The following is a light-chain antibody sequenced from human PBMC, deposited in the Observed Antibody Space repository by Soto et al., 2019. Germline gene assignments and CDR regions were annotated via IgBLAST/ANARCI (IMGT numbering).Light chain of an antibody. Sequence: EIVLTQSPGTLSLSPGERATLSCRASQSVSSTYLAWYQQKPGQAPRLLIYGASSRATGIPDRFSGSGSGTDFTLTISRLEPEDIAVYYCQQRSNWSWTFGQGTKVAIK. CDR3: QQRSNWSWT. V-gene: IGKV3D-20*02. CDR2: GAS. CDR1: QSVSSTY. J-gene: IGKJ1*01.